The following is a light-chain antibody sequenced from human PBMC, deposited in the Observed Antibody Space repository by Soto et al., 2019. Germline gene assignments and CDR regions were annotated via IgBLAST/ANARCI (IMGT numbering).Light chain of an antibody. V-gene: IGKV3D-20*02. CDR3: QQRSNWPPFT. CDR1: QSVSRSF. Sequence: EIVLTQSPGTLSFSPGEGATLSCRASQSVSRSFLAWYQQIPGQAPRLLIYGASSRATGIPDRFSGSGSGTDFTLTISSLEPEDFAVYYCQQRSNWPPFTFGQGTKLEIK. CDR2: GAS. J-gene: IGKJ2*01.